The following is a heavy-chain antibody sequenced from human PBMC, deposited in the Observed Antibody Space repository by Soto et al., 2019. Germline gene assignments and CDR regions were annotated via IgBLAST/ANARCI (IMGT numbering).Heavy chain of an antibody. J-gene: IGHJ4*02. CDR3: SRGFGYGDSYYFHY. CDR2: IIPIFGTA. CDR1: GGTFSSYA. V-gene: IGHV1-69*01. Sequence: QVQLVQSGAEVKKPGSSVKVSCKASGGTFSSYAISWVRQAPGQGLEWMGGIIPIFGTANYAKKFQCRVTSTAAESTSTAYMEMSSLRSEDTAVYYCSRGFGYGDSYYFHYWGQGTLVTVS. D-gene: IGHD4-17*01.